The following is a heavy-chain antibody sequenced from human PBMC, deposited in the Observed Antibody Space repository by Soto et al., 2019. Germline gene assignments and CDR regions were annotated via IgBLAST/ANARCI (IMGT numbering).Heavy chain of an antibody. D-gene: IGHD3-22*01. V-gene: IGHV1-8*01. J-gene: IGHJ3*02. CDR2: MNPNSGNT. CDR1: GYTFTSYD. Sequence: ALVKVSCKASGYTFTSYDINWVRQATGQGLEWMGWMNPNSGNTGYAQKFQGRVTMTRNTSISTAYMELSSLRSEDTAVYYCARGPNYYDSSGYSDAFDIWGQGTMVTVSS. CDR3: ARGPNYYDSSGYSDAFDI.